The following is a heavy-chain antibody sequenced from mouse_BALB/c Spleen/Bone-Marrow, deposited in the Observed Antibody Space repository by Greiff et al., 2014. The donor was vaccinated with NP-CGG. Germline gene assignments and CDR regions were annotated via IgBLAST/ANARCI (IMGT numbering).Heavy chain of an antibody. J-gene: IGHJ2*01. Sequence: QVQLQQPGAELVKPGASVKMSCKASGYTFTSYWMHWVKQRLGQGLEWIGVIDPSDSYTSYNQKFKGKATLTVDTSSSTAYMQLSSLTSEDSAVYYCTIPTARACFDYWGQGTTLTVSS. V-gene: IGHV1S127*01. CDR2: IDPSDSYT. CDR1: GYTFTSYW. D-gene: IGHD3-2*01. CDR3: TIPTARACFDY.